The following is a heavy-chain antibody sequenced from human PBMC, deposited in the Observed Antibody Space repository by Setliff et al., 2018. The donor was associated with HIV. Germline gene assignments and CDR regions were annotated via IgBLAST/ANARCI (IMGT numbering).Heavy chain of an antibody. D-gene: IGHD1-26*01. CDR3: ARAAYSGTYVWEPATDL. Sequence: SETLSLTCTVSGGSISRYFWNWIRQPPGKGLEWIGHIYSTGGTRYNPSLESRLTILVDTSRNQFSLNLSSVTAADTAVYYCARAAYSGTYVWEPATDLWGRGTLVTVSS. J-gene: IGHJ2*01. CDR1: GGSISRYF. V-gene: IGHV4-4*07. CDR2: IYSTGGT.